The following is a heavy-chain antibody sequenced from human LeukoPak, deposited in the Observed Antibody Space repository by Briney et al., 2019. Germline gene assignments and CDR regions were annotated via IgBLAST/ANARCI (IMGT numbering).Heavy chain of an antibody. J-gene: IGHJ4*02. CDR2: INHSGST. Sequence: SETLSLTCAVYGGSFSGYYWSWIRQPPGKGLEWSGEINHSGSTNYSPSLKNRVSISVDTSKNQFSLNLSSVTAADTAVYYCARGNCSNTSCFFDYWGQGTLVTVSS. V-gene: IGHV4-34*01. CDR1: GGSFSGYY. CDR3: ARGNCSNTSCFFDY. D-gene: IGHD2-2*01.